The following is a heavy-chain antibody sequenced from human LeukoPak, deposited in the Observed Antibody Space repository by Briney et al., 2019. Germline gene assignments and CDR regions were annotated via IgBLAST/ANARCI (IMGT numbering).Heavy chain of an antibody. CDR2: IWSDGSNT. CDR3: VKDERWLILGTPIYYFDL. D-gene: IGHD2-15*01. Sequence: GGSLRLSCAASGFIFRNYGMFWVRQAPGKGLEWVAVIWSDGSNTDYADSVKGRFTVSRDNSKNMVFLHMNSLRSEDTAMYYCVKDERWLILGTPIYYFDLLGQGTLVTVSS. J-gene: IGHJ4*02. V-gene: IGHV3-33*06. CDR1: GFIFRNYG.